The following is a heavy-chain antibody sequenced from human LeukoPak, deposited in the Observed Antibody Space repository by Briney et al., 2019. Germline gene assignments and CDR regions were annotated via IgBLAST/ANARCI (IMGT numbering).Heavy chain of an antibody. CDR2: IGGGGINA. V-gene: IGHV3-23*01. D-gene: IGHD3-3*01. CDR1: GFPFSSYV. Sequence: GGSLRLSCAASGFPFSSYVMNWVRQAPGKGLEWVSVIGGGGINAYYADSVKGRFTISRDNSKNMVYLQMNSLRAEDTAIYYCALDPVGVVTYNWFDPWGQGTLVTVSS. J-gene: IGHJ5*02. CDR3: ALDPVGVVTYNWFDP.